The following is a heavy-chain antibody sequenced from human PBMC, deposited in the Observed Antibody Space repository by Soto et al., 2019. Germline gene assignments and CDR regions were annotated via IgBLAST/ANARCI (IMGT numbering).Heavy chain of an antibody. CDR1: GLTFSDHY. CDR3: IKSGVGTAFLDY. CDR2: SRNKASSYST. V-gene: IGHV3-72*01. D-gene: IGHD3-3*01. J-gene: IGHJ4*02. Sequence: PGGSLRLSCAVSGLTFSDHYMDWVRQAPGKGLEWVGRSRNKASSYSTEYAASVKGRFTISRDDSENSLFLQMNSLKTEDTAVYYCIKSGVGTAFLDYWGQGTLVTVSS.